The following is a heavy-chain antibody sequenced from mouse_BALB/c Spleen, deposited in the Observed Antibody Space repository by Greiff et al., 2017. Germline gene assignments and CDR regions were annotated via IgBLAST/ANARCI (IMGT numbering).Heavy chain of an antibody. V-gene: IGHV3-6*02. D-gene: IGHD2-14*01. Sequence: ESGPGLVKPSQSLSLTCSVTGYSITSGYYWNWIRQFPGNKLEWMGYISYDGSNNYNPSLKNRISITRDTSKNQFFLKLNSVTTEDTATYYCARAYRYDGAWFAYWGQGTLVTVSA. CDR2: ISYDGSN. J-gene: IGHJ3*01. CDR3: ARAYRYDGAWFAY. CDR1: GYSITSGYY.